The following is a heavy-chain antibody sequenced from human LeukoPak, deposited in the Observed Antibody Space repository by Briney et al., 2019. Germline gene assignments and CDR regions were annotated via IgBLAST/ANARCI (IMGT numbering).Heavy chain of an antibody. CDR3: AGGPRKRSREVAGIWFDP. J-gene: IGHJ5*02. Sequence: SETLSLTCTVSGGSVSSGGYYWSWIRQHPGKGLEWIGYIYYSGSPYYNPSLKSRVTISVDTSKNQFSMKLSSVTAADTAVYYCAGGPRKRSREVAGIWFDPWGQGTLVTVSS. CDR1: GGSVSSGGYY. D-gene: IGHD6-19*01. V-gene: IGHV4-31*03. CDR2: IYYSGSP.